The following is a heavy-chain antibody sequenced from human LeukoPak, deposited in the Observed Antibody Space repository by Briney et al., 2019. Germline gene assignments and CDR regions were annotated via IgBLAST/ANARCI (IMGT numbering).Heavy chain of an antibody. CDR1: GFTFSSYA. Sequence: AGGSPRLSCAASGFTFSSYAMSWVRQAPGKGLEWVSAISGSGGSTYYADSVKGRFTISRDNSKNTLYLQMNSLRAEDTAVYYCAKDDKSSTSCLMDVWGKGTTVTVSS. CDR2: ISGSGGST. D-gene: IGHD2-2*01. J-gene: IGHJ6*04. V-gene: IGHV3-23*01. CDR3: AKDDKSSTSCLMDV.